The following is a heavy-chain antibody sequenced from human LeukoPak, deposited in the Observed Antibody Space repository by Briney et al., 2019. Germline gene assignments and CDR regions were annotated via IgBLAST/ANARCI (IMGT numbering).Heavy chain of an antibody. J-gene: IGHJ6*03. Sequence: GGSLRLSCAASGFTFSSYSMNWVRQAPGKGLEWVSSISSSSSYIYYADSVKGRFTISRDNAKNSLYLQMNSLRAEDTAVYYCASIAAAGYYYYYYYMDVWGKGTTVAISS. CDR3: ASIAAAGYYYYYYYMDV. CDR1: GFTFSSYS. CDR2: ISSSSSYI. V-gene: IGHV3-21*01. D-gene: IGHD6-13*01.